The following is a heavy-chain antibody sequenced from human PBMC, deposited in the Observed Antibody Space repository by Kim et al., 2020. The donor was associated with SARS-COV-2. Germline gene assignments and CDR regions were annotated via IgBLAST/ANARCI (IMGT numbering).Heavy chain of an antibody. V-gene: IGHV3-7*01. Sequence: DYEKGLFTITRDNAKNSLYLQMSSLRAENTAVYYCARDKAGTTPTGMDVWGQGTTVTVSS. CDR3: ARDKAGTTPTGMDV. D-gene: IGHD1-7*01. J-gene: IGHJ6*02.